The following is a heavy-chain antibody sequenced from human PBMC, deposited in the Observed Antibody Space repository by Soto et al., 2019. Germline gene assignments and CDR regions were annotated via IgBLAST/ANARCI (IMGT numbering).Heavy chain of an antibody. D-gene: IGHD2-21*02. CDR3: AAYDVGTIIQDY. CDR2: IDHGGST. Sequence: PSETLSLTCAIYGGTFSSHSRSWVRQPPGKGLEWIGEIDHGGSTNYNPSLKSRVTISGDTSKNQFSLELRSLTAADAGVYYCAAYDVGTIIQDYWGQDTRVTVSS. V-gene: IGHV4-34*08. J-gene: IGHJ4*02. CDR1: GGTFSSHS.